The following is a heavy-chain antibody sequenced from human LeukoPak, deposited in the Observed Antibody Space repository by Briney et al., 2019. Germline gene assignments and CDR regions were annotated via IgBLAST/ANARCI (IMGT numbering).Heavy chain of an antibody. CDR1: GYTFTDHG. Sequence: GTSLRLSCAASGYTFTDHGMHWVRQAPGKGLEWVADIWFDGSQQYYADAVKGRFTISRDISKSILYLQMNGLRAEDTGVYYCARDLAAARLDFRGQGTLVTVSS. V-gene: IGHV3-33*01. D-gene: IGHD6-6*01. CDR2: IWFDGSQQ. J-gene: IGHJ4*02. CDR3: ARDLAAARLDF.